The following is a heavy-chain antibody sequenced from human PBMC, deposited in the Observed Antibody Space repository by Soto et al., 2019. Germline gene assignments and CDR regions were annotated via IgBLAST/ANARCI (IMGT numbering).Heavy chain of an antibody. CDR3: AKDYSSGWGFDY. V-gene: IGHV3-23*01. Sequence: EVQLLESGGGLVQPGGSLRLSCAASGFTFSSYAMSWVRQAPGQGLEWVSAISGSGGSTYYADSVKGRFTISRDNSKNTLYLQMNSLRAEDTAVYYCAKDYSSGWGFDYWGQGTLVTVSS. J-gene: IGHJ4*02. CDR1: GFTFSSYA. CDR2: ISGSGGST. D-gene: IGHD6-19*01.